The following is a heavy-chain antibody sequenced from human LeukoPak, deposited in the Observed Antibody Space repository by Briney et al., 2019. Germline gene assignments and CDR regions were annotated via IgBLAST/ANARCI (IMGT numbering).Heavy chain of an antibody. D-gene: IGHD6-19*01. J-gene: IGHJ4*02. CDR3: AEDYSSGWMEY. CDR1: GFTFSSYG. V-gene: IGHV3-33*06. CDR2: IWYDGSNK. Sequence: GGSLRLSCAASGFTFSSYGMHWVRQAPGKGLEWVAVIWYDGSNKYYADSVKGRFTISRDNSKNTLYLQMNSLRAEDTAVYYCAEDYSSGWMEYWGQGTLVTVSS.